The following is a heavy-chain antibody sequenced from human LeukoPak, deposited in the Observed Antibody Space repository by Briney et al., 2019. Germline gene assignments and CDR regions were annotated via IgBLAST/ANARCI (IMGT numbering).Heavy chain of an antibody. J-gene: IGHJ4*02. CDR3: ARGDYYDSSGYYLSPFGY. CDR2: IWYDGSNK. Sequence: GGSLRLSCAASGFTFSSYGMHWVRQAPGKGLEWVAVIWYDGSNKYYADSVKGRFTISRDNSKNTLYLQMNSLRAEDTAVYYCARGDYYDSSGYYLSPFGYWGQGTLVTVSS. V-gene: IGHV3-33*01. D-gene: IGHD3-22*01. CDR1: GFTFSSYG.